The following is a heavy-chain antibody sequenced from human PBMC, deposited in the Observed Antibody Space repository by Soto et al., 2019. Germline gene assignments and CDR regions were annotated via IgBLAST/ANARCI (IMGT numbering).Heavy chain of an antibody. Sequence: SETLSLTCTVSGGSISSSSYYWGWIRQPPGKGLEWIGSIYYSGSTYYNPSLKSRVTISVDTSKNQFSLKLSSVTAVDTAVYYCARLDFSYMDVWGKGTTVTVSS. J-gene: IGHJ6*03. D-gene: IGHD3-3*01. CDR1: GGSISSSSYY. V-gene: IGHV4-39*01. CDR2: IYYSGST. CDR3: ARLDFSYMDV.